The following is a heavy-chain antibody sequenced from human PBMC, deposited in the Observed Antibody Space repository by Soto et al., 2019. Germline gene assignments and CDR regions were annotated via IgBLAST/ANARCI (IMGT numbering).Heavy chain of an antibody. D-gene: IGHD5-12*01. CDR2: IYPGDSDT. J-gene: IGHJ3*02. CDR3: ARPLRGYSGYDDAFDI. Sequence: GESLKISCKGSGYSFTSYWIGWVRQMPGKGLEWMGIIYPGDSDTRYSPSFQGQVTISADKSISTAYLQWSSLKASDTAMYYCARPLRGYSGYDDAFDIWGQGTMVTVSS. CDR1: GYSFTSYW. V-gene: IGHV5-51*01.